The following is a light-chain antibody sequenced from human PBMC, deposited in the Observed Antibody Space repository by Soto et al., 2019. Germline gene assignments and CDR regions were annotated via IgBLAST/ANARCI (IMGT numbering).Light chain of an antibody. J-gene: IGKJ4*02. CDR3: QEYSSYSRT. CDR1: QGISTW. V-gene: IGKV1-5*01. Sequence: DIQMTQSPYTLSASVGDRVTITCRASQGISTWLAWYQQKPGTAPKLLIYDASSLESGVPSRFSGSGSGTEFTLTSSSLQPDDYAKYYCQEYSSYSRTFGRGTKVEIK. CDR2: DAS.